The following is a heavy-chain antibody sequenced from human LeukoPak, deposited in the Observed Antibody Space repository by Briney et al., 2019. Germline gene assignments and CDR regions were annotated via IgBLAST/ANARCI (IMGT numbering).Heavy chain of an antibody. J-gene: IGHJ4*02. V-gene: IGHV1-69*05. CDR2: IIPIFGTA. D-gene: IGHD5-18*01. CDR1: GGTFSSYA. CDR3: ASRESHVDTAMVVDY. Sequence: SVKVSCKASGGTFSSYAISWLRQAPGQGLEWMGGIIPIFGTANYAQKFQGRVTITTDESTSTAYMELSSLRSEDTAVYYCASRESHVDTAMVVDYWGQGTLVTVSS.